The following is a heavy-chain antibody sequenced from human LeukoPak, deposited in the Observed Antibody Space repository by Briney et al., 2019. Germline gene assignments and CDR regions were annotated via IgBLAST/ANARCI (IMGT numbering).Heavy chain of an antibody. CDR2: ISSSSSYI. CDR3: ARDGGIFCSSTSCNKQDY. D-gene: IGHD2-2*01. CDR1: GFTFSSYS. V-gene: IGHV3-21*01. J-gene: IGHJ4*02. Sequence: GGSLRLSCAASGFTFSSYSMNWVRQAPGKGLEWVSSISSSSSYIYHADSVKGRFTISRDNAKNSLYLQMNSLRAEDTAVYYCARDGGIFCSSTSCNKQDYWGQGTLVTVSS.